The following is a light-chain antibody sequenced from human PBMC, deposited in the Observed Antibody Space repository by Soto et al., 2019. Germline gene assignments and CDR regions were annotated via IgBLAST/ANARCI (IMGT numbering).Light chain of an antibody. CDR2: GAS. CDR1: QSVSNNY. V-gene: IGKV3-20*01. Sequence: EIVWTQSPVTLSLSAGERATLSCRASQSVSNNYLAWYQQKPGQAPRLLIYGASNRATGIPDRFSGSGSGTDFTLTISRLETEDFAVYYCQQYGSSGTFGQGTKVDIK. J-gene: IGKJ1*01. CDR3: QQYGSSGT.